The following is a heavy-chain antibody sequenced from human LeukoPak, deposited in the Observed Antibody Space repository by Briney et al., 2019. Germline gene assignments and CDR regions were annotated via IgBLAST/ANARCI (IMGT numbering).Heavy chain of an antibody. D-gene: IGHD4-23*01. V-gene: IGHV3-7*01. CDR1: GFTFSSYA. CDR2: IKQDGSEK. CDR3: ARDRAVVTAGDYYYYMDV. Sequence: GGSLRLSCAASGFTFSSYAMSWVRQAPGKGLEWVANIKQDGSEKYYVDSVKGRFTISRDNAKNSLYLQMNSLRAEDTAVYYCARDRAVVTAGDYYYYMDVWGKGTTVTVSS. J-gene: IGHJ6*03.